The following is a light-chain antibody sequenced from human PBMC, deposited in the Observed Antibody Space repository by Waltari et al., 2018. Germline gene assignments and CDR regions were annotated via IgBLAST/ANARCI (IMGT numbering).Light chain of an antibody. J-gene: IGLJ3*02. CDR3: CSYAGSNSWV. V-gene: IGLV2-23*02. CDR1: SRNLGSYHL. CDR2: EVY. Sequence: QSALIQPASVSGSPGQSITISCTGTSRNLGSYHLVSWYQQYPGKAPKVMIYEVYKRTSGVSNRFSGSKSGNTASLTISGLQAEDETDYYCCSYAGSNSWVFGGGTKVTVL.